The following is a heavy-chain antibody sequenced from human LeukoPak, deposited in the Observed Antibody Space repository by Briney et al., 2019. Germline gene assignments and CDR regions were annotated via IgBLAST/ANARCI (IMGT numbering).Heavy chain of an antibody. CDR2: ICGRGTTK. J-gene: IGHJ4*02. D-gene: IGHD3-10*01. V-gene: IGHV3-48*03. Sequence: QPGGSLRLSCAASGFNFNTYEMNWVRQAPGKGLEWVSYICGRGTTKYYADSVKGRFTISRDNAENSLYLQMNDLRAEDTAVYYCARDLYYCGSGNFVPGLSDYWGQGTLVTVSS. CDR3: ARDLYYCGSGNFVPGLSDY. CDR1: GFNFNTYE.